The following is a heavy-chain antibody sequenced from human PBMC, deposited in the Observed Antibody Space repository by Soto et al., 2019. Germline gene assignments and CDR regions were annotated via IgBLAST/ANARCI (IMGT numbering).Heavy chain of an antibody. D-gene: IGHD2-15*01. Sequence: SETLSLTCTVSGGSISSGTYYWSWIRQYPGKGLEWIGYIYHSGSSYYNPSLESRVSISVDTSKNHFSLYLNSVTAADTAVYYCARDIFRGGNVLWGHGTLVTVPS. CDR3: ARDIFRGGNVL. J-gene: IGHJ4*01. V-gene: IGHV4-31*03. CDR2: IYHSGSS. CDR1: GGSISSGTYY.